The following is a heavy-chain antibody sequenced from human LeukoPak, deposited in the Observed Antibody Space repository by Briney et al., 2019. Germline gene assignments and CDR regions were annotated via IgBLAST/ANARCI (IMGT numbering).Heavy chain of an antibody. CDR3: SRGRLWLGEYYFDY. CDR2: LNPNSGST. CDR1: GYTFTNSY. Sequence: ASVKVSCKASGYTFTNSYLHWVRRAPGQGLEWMGILNPNSGSTTYAQKFRGRVTMTRDTSTSTAYMELTSLKFDDTAVYYCSRGRLWLGEYYFDYWGQGTLVKVSS. J-gene: IGHJ4*02. V-gene: IGHV1-46*01. D-gene: IGHD3-10*01.